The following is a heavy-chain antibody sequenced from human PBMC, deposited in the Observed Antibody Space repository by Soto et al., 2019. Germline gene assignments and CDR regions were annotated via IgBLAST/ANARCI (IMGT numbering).Heavy chain of an antibody. Sequence: ASVKVSCKASGYTFTSYGLTWVRQAPGQGLEWMGWVSGDSGETDYAQNFRGRLTMTTDASTTTAYMELRSLRSDDTPVYSCASAYSSTWAKSWFDPWCLVTLVTLSS. CDR1: GYTFTSYG. CDR2: VSGDSGET. J-gene: IGHJ5*02. CDR3: ASAYSSTWAKSWFDP. V-gene: IGHV1-18*04. D-gene: IGHD6-13*01.